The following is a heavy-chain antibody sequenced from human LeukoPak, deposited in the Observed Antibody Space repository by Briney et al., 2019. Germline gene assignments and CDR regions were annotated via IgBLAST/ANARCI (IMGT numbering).Heavy chain of an antibody. CDR1: GFTFSNAW. CDR3: TTVPYCGGDCYLLDY. J-gene: IGHJ4*02. CDR2: IKSKTDGGTT. D-gene: IGHD2-21*02. V-gene: IGHV3-15*01. Sequence: GGSLRLSCAASGFTFSNAWMSWVRQAPGKGLEWVGRIKSKTDGGTTDYAAPVKGRFTISRDDSKNTLYLQMNSLKTEDTAVYYCTTVPYCGGDCYLLDYWGQGTMVTVSS.